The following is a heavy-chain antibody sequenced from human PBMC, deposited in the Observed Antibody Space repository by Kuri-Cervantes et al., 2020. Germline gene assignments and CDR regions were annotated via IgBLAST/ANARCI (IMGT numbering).Heavy chain of an antibody. V-gene: IGHV2-5*01. D-gene: IGHD1-26*01. CDR3: AHSSASYYYYGMDV. J-gene: IGHJ6*02. CDR1: GFSLSTSGVG. Sequence: SGPTLVQPTQTLTLTCTFSGFSLSTSGVGVGWIRQPPGKALEWLALIYRNDDKRYSPSLKSRLTITRDTSKNQVFLTMTNMDPVDTATYYCAHSSASYYYYGMDVWGQGTTVTVSS. CDR2: IYRNDDK.